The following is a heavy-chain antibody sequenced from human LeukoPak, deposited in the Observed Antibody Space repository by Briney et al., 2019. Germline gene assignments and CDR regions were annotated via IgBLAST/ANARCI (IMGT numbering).Heavy chain of an antibody. Sequence: ASVTVSCKASGYTFTSYGISWVRQAPGQGLEWMGWISAYNGNTNYAQKLQGRVTMTTDTSTSTAYMELRSLRSDDTAVYYCARAPHRIVGASTPVDYWGQGTLVTVSS. CDR3: ARAPHRIVGASTPVDY. CDR2: ISAYNGNT. V-gene: IGHV1-18*01. D-gene: IGHD1-26*01. J-gene: IGHJ4*02. CDR1: GYTFTSYG.